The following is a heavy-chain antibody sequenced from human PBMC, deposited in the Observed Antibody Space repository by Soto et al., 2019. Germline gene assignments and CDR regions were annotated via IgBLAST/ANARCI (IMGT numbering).Heavy chain of an antibody. CDR1: GFTFSSYA. J-gene: IGHJ6*02. V-gene: IGHV3-30-3*01. Sequence: GGSLRLSCAASGFTFSSYAMHWVRQAPGKGLEWVAVISCDGSNKYYADSVKGRFTISRDNSKNTLYLQMNSLRAEDTAVYYCATNLWFGETRTYYYYGMDVWGQGTTVTVSS. D-gene: IGHD3-10*01. CDR2: ISCDGSNK. CDR3: ATNLWFGETRTYYYYGMDV.